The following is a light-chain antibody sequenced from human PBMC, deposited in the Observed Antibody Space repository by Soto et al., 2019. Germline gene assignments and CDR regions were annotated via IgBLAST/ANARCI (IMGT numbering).Light chain of an antibody. CDR2: GAS. Sequence: EIVLTQSPATLSLSPGERATLSCRASQSVSNNYLAWYQQKPGQAPRLLIYGASSRATGIPDGFSGSGSGTDFTLTISRLEPEDFAVYYCQQFSSYPLTFGGGTKVDIK. J-gene: IGKJ4*01. CDR1: QSVSNNY. V-gene: IGKV3-20*01. CDR3: QQFSSYPLT.